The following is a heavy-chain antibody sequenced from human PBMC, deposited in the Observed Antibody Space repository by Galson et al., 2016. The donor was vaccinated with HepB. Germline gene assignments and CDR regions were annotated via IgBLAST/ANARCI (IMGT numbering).Heavy chain of an antibody. Sequence: SLRLSCATSGFTFINYGIHWVRQAPGKGLEWVAVIWYDGNNKYYADSVKGRFTISRDNSKKTLYLQMNSLRGEDTAVYYCARDVTVAGTVLDYWDQGILVTVSS. CDR1: GFTFINYG. J-gene: IGHJ4*02. D-gene: IGHD4-23*01. V-gene: IGHV3-33*08. CDR3: ARDVTVAGTVLDY. CDR2: IWYDGNNK.